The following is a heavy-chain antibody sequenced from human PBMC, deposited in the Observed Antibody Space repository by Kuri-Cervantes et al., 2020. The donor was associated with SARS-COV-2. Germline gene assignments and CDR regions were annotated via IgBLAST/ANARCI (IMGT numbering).Heavy chain of an antibody. CDR2: INPNSGGT. V-gene: IGHV1-2*02. CDR3: ARKIGVPTNFFFHDALDI. D-gene: IGHD5-12*01. J-gene: IGHJ3*02. Sequence: ASVKVSCKASEYNFSGYYLHWVRQAPGQGLEWMGWINPNSGGTNFTQKFEGRVTVTRDTSINTAYMDLTRLGSDDTAVFYCARKIGVPTNFFFHDALDIWGQGTMVTVSS. CDR1: EYNFSGYY.